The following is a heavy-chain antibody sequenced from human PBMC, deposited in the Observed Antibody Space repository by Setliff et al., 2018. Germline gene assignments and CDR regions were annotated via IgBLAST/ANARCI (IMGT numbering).Heavy chain of an antibody. D-gene: IGHD1-26*01. CDR3: ARVEAAWELLPGALHGPRFDY. J-gene: IGHJ4*02. CDR2: INWNGGST. Sequence: PGGSLRLSCAASGFTFDDYGMSWVRQAPGKGLEWVSGINWNGGSTGYADSVKGRFTISRDNAKNSLYLQMNSLRAEDTALYYCARVEAAWELLPGALHGPRFDYWGQGTLGTSPQ. CDR1: GFTFDDYG. V-gene: IGHV3-20*04.